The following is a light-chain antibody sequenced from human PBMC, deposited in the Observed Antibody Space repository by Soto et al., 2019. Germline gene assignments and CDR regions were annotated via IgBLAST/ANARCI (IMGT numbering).Light chain of an antibody. Sequence: DIQMTQSPSTLSASVGDRVTITCRASQNIIKYLAWYQQKPGKAPKLLIYQTSTLESGVPSRFSGSGFGTEFTLTISSLQPDDFATYYCQHYSTYPYNFGQGSKLEIK. CDR3: QHYSTYPYN. CDR2: QTS. J-gene: IGKJ2*01. CDR1: QNIIKY. V-gene: IGKV1-5*03.